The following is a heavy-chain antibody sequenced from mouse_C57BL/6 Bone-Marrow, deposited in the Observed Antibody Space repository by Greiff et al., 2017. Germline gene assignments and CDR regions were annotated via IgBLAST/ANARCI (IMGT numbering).Heavy chain of an antibody. Sequence: QVQLQQPGAELVRPGPSVKLSCKASGYTFTSYWMHWVKQRPGQGLAWIGVIDPSDSYTNYNQKFKGKATLTVDTSSSTAYMPLSSLTSEDSAVYYCARDAYYYGSSSSYYFDYWGQGTTLTVSS. V-gene: IGHV1-59*01. CDR2: IDPSDSYT. CDR3: ARDAYYYGSSSSYYFDY. J-gene: IGHJ2*01. CDR1: GYTFTSYW. D-gene: IGHD1-1*01.